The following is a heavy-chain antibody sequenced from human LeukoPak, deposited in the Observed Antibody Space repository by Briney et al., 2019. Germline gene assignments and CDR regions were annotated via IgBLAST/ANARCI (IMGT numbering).Heavy chain of an antibody. CDR3: ARDKRSYYYYYAMDV. CDR2: IWYDGSNK. D-gene: IGHD1-1*01. CDR1: GFTFSSYG. Sequence: GGSLRLSCAASGFTFSSYGMHWVRQAPGQGLEWVAVIWYDGSNKYYADSVKGRFTISRDNSKNTLYLQMSSLRAEDTAVYYCARDKRSYYYYYAMDVWGQGTTVTVSS. V-gene: IGHV3-33*01. J-gene: IGHJ6*02.